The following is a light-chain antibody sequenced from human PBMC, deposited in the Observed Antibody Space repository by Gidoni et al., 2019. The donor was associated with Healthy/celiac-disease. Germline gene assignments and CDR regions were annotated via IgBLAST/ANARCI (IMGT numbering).Light chain of an antibody. V-gene: IGKV4-1*01. CDR2: WAS. Sequence: DIVMTQSPDSLAVSLGERATINCKSSQSVLYSSNNKNYLAWYQQKPGQPPKLLIYWASTRESGVPDRFIGSGSGTDFTFTISSLQAEDVAVYYCQQYYTTLKTFGQGTKVEIK. CDR1: QSVLYSSNNKNY. CDR3: QQYYTTLKT. J-gene: IGKJ1*01.